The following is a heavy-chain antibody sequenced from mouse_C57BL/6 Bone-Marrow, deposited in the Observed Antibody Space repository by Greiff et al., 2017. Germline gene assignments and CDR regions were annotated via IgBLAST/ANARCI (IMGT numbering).Heavy chain of an antibody. D-gene: IGHD1-1*01. CDR3: ARVDYGSSYDYYAMDY. Sequence: QVQLQQPGAELVKPGASVKLSCKASGYTFTSYWMHWVKQRPGQGLEWIGMIHPNSGSTNYNEKFKSKATLTVDKSSSTAYMQLSSLTSEDSAVYYCARVDYGSSYDYYAMDYWGQGTSVTVSS. V-gene: IGHV1-64*01. CDR1: GYTFTSYW. CDR2: IHPNSGST. J-gene: IGHJ4*01.